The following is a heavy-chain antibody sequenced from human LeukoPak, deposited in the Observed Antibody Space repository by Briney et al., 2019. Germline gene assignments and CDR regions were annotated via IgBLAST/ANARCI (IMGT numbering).Heavy chain of an antibody. D-gene: IGHD6-19*01. CDR2: IKSKTDGGTT. CDR1: GFTFSDYY. V-gene: IGHV3-15*01. Sequence: GGSLRLSCAASGFTFSDYYMSWIRQAPGKGLEWVGRIKSKTDGGTTDYAAPVKGRFTISRDDSKNTLYLQMNSLKTEDTAVYYCTTDNRGGQWLVPINWFDPWGQGTLVTVSS. CDR3: TTDNRGGQWLVPINWFDP. J-gene: IGHJ5*02.